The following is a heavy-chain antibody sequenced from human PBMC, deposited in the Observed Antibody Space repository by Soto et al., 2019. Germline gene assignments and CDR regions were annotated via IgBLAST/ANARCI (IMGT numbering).Heavy chain of an antibody. CDR2: ISSNGGST. CDR1: GFTFSSYA. D-gene: IGHD3-3*01. V-gene: IGHV3-64D*06. Sequence: PGGSLRLSCSASGFTFSSYAMHWVLPSPFPGLEYVSAISSNGGSTYYADSVKGRFTISRDNSKNTLYLQMSSLRAEDTAVYYCVKGRMSGYSYFDYWGQGTLVTVSS. CDR3: VKGRMSGYSYFDY. J-gene: IGHJ4*02.